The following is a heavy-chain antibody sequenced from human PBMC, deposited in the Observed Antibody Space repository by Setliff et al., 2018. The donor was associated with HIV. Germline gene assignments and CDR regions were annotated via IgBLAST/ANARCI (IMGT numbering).Heavy chain of an antibody. V-gene: IGHV4-31*03. CDR2: IYYSGST. CDR1: GGSINNDIYF. J-gene: IGHJ5*02. Sequence: PSETLSLTCTVSGGSINNDIYFWSWIRQYPGKGLEWIGYIYYSGSTYYNPSLKSRITISVDTSKNQFSLRLSSVTAADTAVYYCAREGGTGRSSWYGAYWYGPWGQGTLVTVSS. D-gene: IGHD6-13*01. CDR3: AREGGTGRSSWYGAYWYGP.